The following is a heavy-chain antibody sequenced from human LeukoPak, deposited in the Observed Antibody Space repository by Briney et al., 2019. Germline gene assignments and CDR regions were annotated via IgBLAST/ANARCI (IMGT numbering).Heavy chain of an antibody. CDR2: ISAYNGNT. CDR3: ARTYYDFWSGYYTPVDY. Sequence: ASVKVSCKASGYTFTSYGISWVRQAPGQGLEWMGWISAYNGNTNYAQKLQGRVTMTTDTSTSTAYMELRSLTSDDTAVYYCARTYYDFWSGYYTPVDYWGQGTLVTVSS. V-gene: IGHV1-18*01. CDR1: GYTFTSYG. J-gene: IGHJ4*02. D-gene: IGHD3-3*01.